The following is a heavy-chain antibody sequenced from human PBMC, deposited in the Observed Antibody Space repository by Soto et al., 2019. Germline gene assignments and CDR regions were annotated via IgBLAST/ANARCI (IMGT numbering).Heavy chain of an antibody. CDR2: IIPIFPTP. CDR1: GGTFGNSD. J-gene: IGHJ6*02. CDR3: ARDKARQQLGGNYYYGIDV. D-gene: IGHD3-3*02. Sequence: QVQLVQSGAEVKKPGSSVTVSCKASGGTFGNSDISWVRQAPGQGLEWLGGIIPIFPTPHYAQKLQGRVTITAAESTSTAYMELTRLRSEDTAVYYCARDKARQQLGGNYYYGIDVWGQGTTVTVSS. V-gene: IGHV1-69*12.